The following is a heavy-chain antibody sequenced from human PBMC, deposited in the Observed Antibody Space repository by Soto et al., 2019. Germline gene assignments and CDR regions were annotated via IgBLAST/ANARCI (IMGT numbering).Heavy chain of an antibody. D-gene: IGHD1-26*01. J-gene: IGHJ4*02. Sequence: QVQLQQWGAGLLKPSETLSLTCAVYGGSFSGYYWSWIRQPPGKGLEWIGEINHSGSTNYNPSLKSRVTISVDTSKNQFSLKLSSVTAADTAVYYCARGRVGASRFDYWGQGTLVNVSS. CDR1: GGSFSGYY. CDR3: ARGRVGASRFDY. V-gene: IGHV4-34*01. CDR2: INHSGST.